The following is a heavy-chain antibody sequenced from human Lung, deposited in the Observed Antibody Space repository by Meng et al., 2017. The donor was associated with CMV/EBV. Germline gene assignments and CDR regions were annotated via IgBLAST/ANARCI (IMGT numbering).Heavy chain of an antibody. CDR3: ARDWELVTHVGDY. CDR2: ISAYNGNT. CDR1: GYTFTSYG. J-gene: IGHJ4*02. Sequence: ASVKVSCKASGYTFTSYGISWERQAPGQGLEWMGWISAYNGNTNYAQKFQGRVIMTTDTFTSTAYMELRSLRSDDTAVYYCARDWELVTHVGDYWGQGTLVTVSS. D-gene: IGHD3-10*01. V-gene: IGHV1-18*01.